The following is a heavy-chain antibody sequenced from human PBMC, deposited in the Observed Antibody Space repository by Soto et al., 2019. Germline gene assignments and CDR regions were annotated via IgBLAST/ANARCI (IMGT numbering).Heavy chain of an antibody. CDR3: ANNGDYYYYGMDV. CDR1: GYTSSNYA. J-gene: IGHJ6*02. V-gene: IGHV1-3*01. Sequence: QVQLVQSGAEVKKPGASVKVSCKASGYTSSNYATHWVRQAPGQRLEWMGWINAGNGKTKYSQNFQGRVTITRDTSASTAYMELSSLRSEDTAVYYCANNGDYYYYGMDVWGQGTTVTVSS. CDR2: INAGNGKT. D-gene: IGHD4-17*01.